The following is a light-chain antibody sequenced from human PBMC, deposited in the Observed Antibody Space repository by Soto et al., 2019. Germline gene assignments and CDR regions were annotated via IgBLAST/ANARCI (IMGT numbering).Light chain of an antibody. CDR2: AAS. V-gene: IGKV1-5*01. CDR1: QDIDTS. CDR3: QHYDTFSWT. Sequence: IQMTQSPSTLSASVGDRVTITCRASQDIDTSLALFQQRPGKAPKLLIYAASVFESGAPSTFSGSGSGTEFTLTISSVHPDDFATYFCQHYDTFSWTFGQGTKVEMK. J-gene: IGKJ1*01.